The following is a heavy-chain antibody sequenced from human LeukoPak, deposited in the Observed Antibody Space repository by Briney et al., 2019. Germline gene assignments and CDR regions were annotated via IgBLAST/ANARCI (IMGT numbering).Heavy chain of an antibody. Sequence: ASVTVSCKASVYTFTGYYMHWVRQAPGQGREGMGWINPNSGGTNYAQKFQGRVTMTRDTSISTAYMELSRLRSDDTAVYYCARSGDGYNYLDYWGQGTLVTVSS. CDR2: INPNSGGT. CDR1: VYTFTGYY. D-gene: IGHD5-24*01. CDR3: ARSGDGYNYLDY. V-gene: IGHV1-2*02. J-gene: IGHJ4*02.